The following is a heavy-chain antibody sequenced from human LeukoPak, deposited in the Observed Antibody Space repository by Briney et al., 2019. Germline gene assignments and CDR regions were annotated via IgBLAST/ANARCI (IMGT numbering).Heavy chain of an antibody. Sequence: GGSLRLACAASGFTFSSYGMHWVRQAPGKGLEWVAVIWYDGSNKYYADSVKGRFTISRDNSKNTLYLQMNSLRAEDTAVYYCARGYSSSWYYFDYWGQGTLVTVSS. CDR3: ARGYSSSWYYFDY. J-gene: IGHJ4*02. V-gene: IGHV3-33*08. CDR1: GFTFSSYG. CDR2: IWYDGSNK. D-gene: IGHD6-13*01.